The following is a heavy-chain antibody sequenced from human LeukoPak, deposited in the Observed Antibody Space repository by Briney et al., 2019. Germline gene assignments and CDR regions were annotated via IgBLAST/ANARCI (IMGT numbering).Heavy chain of an antibody. J-gene: IGHJ4*02. CDR1: GFTFSSYG. CDR3: AVDSTSTWYRFDY. Sequence: PGGSLRLSCAASGFTFSSYGMHWVRQAPGKGLEWVAVIWYDGSNKYYADSVKGRFTISRDNSKNTLYLQMNSLGAEDTAVYYCAVDSTSTWYRFDYWGQGTLVTVSS. CDR2: IWYDGSNK. V-gene: IGHV3-33*01. D-gene: IGHD2-2*01.